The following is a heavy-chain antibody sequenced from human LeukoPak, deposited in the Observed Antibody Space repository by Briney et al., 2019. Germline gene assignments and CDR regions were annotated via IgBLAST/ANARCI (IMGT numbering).Heavy chain of an antibody. CDR3: ARGVSMIVVVIHDWYFDL. CDR1: GGSISSGDYY. J-gene: IGHJ2*01. CDR2: IYYSGNT. V-gene: IGHV4-30-4*01. D-gene: IGHD3-22*01. Sequence: SETLSLTCTVSGGSISSGDYYWSWIRQPPGKGLEWIGYIYYSGNTYYNPSLKSRVTISVDTSKNQFSLKLSSVTATDTAVYYCARGVSMIVVVIHDWYFDLWGRGTLVTVSS.